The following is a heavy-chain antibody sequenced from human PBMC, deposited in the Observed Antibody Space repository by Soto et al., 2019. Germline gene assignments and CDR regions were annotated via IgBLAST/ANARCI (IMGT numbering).Heavy chain of an antibody. CDR2: IYYSGST. D-gene: IGHD3-3*01. Sequence: PSETLSLTCTVSGGSISSYYWSWIRQPPGKGLEWIGYIYYSGSTNYNPSLKSRVTISVDTSKNQFSLKLSSVTAADTAVYYCAREGTYYDFWSGPARSKAQFDYWGQGTLVTVSS. J-gene: IGHJ4*02. V-gene: IGHV4-59*01. CDR1: GGSISSYY. CDR3: AREGTYYDFWSGPARSKAQFDY.